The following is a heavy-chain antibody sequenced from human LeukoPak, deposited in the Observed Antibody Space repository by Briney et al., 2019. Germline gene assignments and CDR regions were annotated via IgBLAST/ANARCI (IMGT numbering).Heavy chain of an antibody. V-gene: IGHV3-30-3*02. J-gene: IGHJ4*02. D-gene: IGHD2-2*01. CDR3: AKTPSKYCSSTSCYVDY. CDR2: ISYDGSNK. CDR1: GFTFSSYA. Sequence: GGSLRLSCAASGFTFSSYAMHWVRQAPGKGLEWVAVISYDGSNKYYADSVKGRFTISRDNSKNTLYLQMNSLRAEDTAVYYCAKTPSKYCSSTSCYVDYWGQGTLVTVSS.